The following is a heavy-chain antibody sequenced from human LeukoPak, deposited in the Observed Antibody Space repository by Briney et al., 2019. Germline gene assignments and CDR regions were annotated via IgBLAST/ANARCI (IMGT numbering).Heavy chain of an antibody. Sequence: ASVKVSCKASGYTFTSYGICWVRQAPGQGLEWMGWISAYNGNTNYAQKLQGRVTMTTDTSTSTAYMELRSLRSDDTAVYYCARQGTWIQLWLFFDYWGQGTLVTVSS. CDR3: ARQGTWIQLWLFFDY. CDR1: GYTFTSYG. D-gene: IGHD5-18*01. J-gene: IGHJ4*02. V-gene: IGHV1-18*01. CDR2: ISAYNGNT.